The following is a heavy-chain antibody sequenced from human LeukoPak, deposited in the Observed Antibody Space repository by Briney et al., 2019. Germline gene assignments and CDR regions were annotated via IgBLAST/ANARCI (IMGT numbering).Heavy chain of an antibody. J-gene: IGHJ4*02. CDR3: ARDGPAAAGSAPDY. CDR2: ISSSSSYI. V-gene: IGHV3-21*01. CDR1: GFTFSTYT. D-gene: IGHD6-13*01. Sequence: PGGSLRLSCAASGFTFSTYTMNWVRQAPGKGLEWVSSISSSSSYIYYADSVQGRFSISRDNAEKSLYLQMNSLRAEDTAVYYCARDGPAAAGSAPDYWGQGTLVIVSS.